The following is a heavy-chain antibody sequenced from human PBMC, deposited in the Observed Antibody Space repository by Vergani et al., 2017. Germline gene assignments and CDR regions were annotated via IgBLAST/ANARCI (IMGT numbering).Heavy chain of an antibody. CDR2: IWYDGSNK. D-gene: IGHD1-1*01. CDR1: GFTFSSHG. V-gene: IGHV3-33*01. J-gene: IGHJ5*01. CDR3: ARWGNEKRVDS. Sequence: QVHLVESEGGVVQPGRSLTLSCVASGFTFSSHGMHWVGQAPGKGLEWVAVIWYDGSNKYYGDSVRGRITISRDNSKNTLYLQMNSLRVEDTAVYYCARWGNEKRVDSWGQGTLVTVSS.